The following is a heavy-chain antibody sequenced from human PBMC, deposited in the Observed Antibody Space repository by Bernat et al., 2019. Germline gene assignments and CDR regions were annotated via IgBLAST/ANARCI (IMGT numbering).Heavy chain of an antibody. CDR3: ARDQPDY. V-gene: IGHV3-33*01. J-gene: IGHJ4*02. CDR2: IWYDGNNK. CDR1: GFTFSDYG. Sequence: QVQVVESGGGVVQPGRSLRLSCAASGFTFSDYGMHWVRQAPGKGLEWVALIWYDGNNKYYADSVKGRFTISRDNSKNTLYLQMNSLRAEDTAVYYCARDQPDYWGQGTLVTVSS.